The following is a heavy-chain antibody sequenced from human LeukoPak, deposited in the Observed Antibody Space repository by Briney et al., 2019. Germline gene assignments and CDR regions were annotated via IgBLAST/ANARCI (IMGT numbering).Heavy chain of an antibody. Sequence: ASVKVSCKASGYTFTDYYMHWVRQAPGQGLEWMGRINPNSGGSNYAQEFQGRVTMTRDTSISTAYMELSSLRSEDTAVYYCARVYHSGGGYCSSISCHYYYGMDVWGQGTTVTVSS. CDR3: ARVYHSGGGYCSSISCHYYYGMDV. D-gene: IGHD2-2*01. CDR2: INPNSGGS. J-gene: IGHJ6*02. V-gene: IGHV1-2*06. CDR1: GYTFTDYY.